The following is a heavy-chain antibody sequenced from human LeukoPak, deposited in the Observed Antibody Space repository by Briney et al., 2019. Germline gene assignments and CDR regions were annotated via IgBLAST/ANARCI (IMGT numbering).Heavy chain of an antibody. D-gene: IGHD1-26*01. CDR2: ISYDGSNK. CDR1: GFTFSSYG. CDR3: ANSDPSGY. V-gene: IGHV3-30*18. Sequence: AGGSLRLSCAASGFTFSSYGMHWVRQAPGKGLEWVAVISYDGSNKYYADSVEGRFTISRDNSKNTLYLQMNSLRAEDTAVYYCANSDPSGYWGQGTLVTVSS. J-gene: IGHJ4*02.